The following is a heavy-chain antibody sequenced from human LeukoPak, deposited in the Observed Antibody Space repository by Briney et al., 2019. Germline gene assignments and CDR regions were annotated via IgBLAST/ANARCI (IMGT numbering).Heavy chain of an antibody. J-gene: IGHJ4*02. CDR2: INHSGST. CDR1: GGSFSGYY. D-gene: IGHD6-6*01. V-gene: IGHV4-34*01. Sequence: PSETLSLTCAVYGGSFSGYYWSWIRQPPGKGLEWIGEINHSGSTNYNPSLKSRVTTSVNTSKNQFSLKLSSVTGADTAVYYCACIAARYYFHYWGQATLVTVSS. CDR3: ACIAARYYFHY.